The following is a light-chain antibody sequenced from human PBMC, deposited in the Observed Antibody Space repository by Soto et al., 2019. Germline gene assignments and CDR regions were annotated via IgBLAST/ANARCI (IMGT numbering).Light chain of an antibody. V-gene: IGLV2-14*03. CDR2: DVS. CDR1: SSDVGGYDY. Sequence: QSALTQPASVSGSPGQSITFSCTGTSSDVGGYDYVSWYQQHPGKAPKLMIYDVSTRPSGVSNRFSGSKSGNTASLTISGLQAEDEADYYCSSYTTSGTVVFGGGTKLTVL. CDR3: SSYTTSGTVV. J-gene: IGLJ2*01.